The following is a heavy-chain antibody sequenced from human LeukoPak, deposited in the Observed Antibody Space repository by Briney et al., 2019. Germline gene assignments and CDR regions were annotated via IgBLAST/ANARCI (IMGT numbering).Heavy chain of an antibody. CDR3: AREGKHCGGDCYSFDS. D-gene: IGHD2-21*02. Sequence: PSLKLSCKASGYTFTDSYMHWVRQAPGQGLKYLAWISLKSGDAKSAQNFQGRVTTTRDTSINTAYMHLGSLRSDDTAIYYCAREGKHCGGDCYSFDSWGQGTPVTVPS. CDR1: GYTFTDSY. V-gene: IGHV1-2*02. CDR2: ISLKSGDA. J-gene: IGHJ4*02.